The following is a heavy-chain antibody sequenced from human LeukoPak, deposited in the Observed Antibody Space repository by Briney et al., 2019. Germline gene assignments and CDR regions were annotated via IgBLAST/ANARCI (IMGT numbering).Heavy chain of an antibody. V-gene: IGHV4-34*01. Sequence: SETLSLTCAVYGGSFSGYYWSWIRQPPGKGLEWIGEINHSGSTNYNPSLKSRVTISVDTSKNQSSLKLSSVTAADTAVYYCARGLSAFDIWGQGTMVTVSS. CDR2: INHSGST. CDR3: ARGLSAFDI. J-gene: IGHJ3*02. CDR1: GGSFSGYY.